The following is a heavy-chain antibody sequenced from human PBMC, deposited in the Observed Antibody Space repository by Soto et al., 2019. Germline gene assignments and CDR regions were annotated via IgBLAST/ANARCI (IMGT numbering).Heavy chain of an antibody. CDR3: AKEHDYGDYALGPNSD. V-gene: IGHV3-23*01. CDR1: GFTFSSYA. Sequence: EVQLLESGGGLVQPGGSLRLSCAASGFTFSSYAMSWVRQAPGKGLEWVSAISGSGGSTYYADSVKGRFTISRDNSKNTLYLQMNSLRAEDTAVYYCAKEHDYGDYALGPNSDWGQGTLVTVSS. D-gene: IGHD4-17*01. CDR2: ISGSGGST. J-gene: IGHJ4*02.